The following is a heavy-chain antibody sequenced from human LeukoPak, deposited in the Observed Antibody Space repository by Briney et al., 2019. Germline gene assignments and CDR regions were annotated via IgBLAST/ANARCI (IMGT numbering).Heavy chain of an antibody. CDR1: GGSVSSGSYY. D-gene: IGHD3-10*01. CDR3: AQRMVRGVIGH. J-gene: IGHJ3*01. CDR2: IYYSGST. V-gene: IGHV4-61*01. Sequence: SETLSLTCTVSGGSVSSGSYYWSWIRQPPGKGLEWIGYIYYSGSTNYNPSLKSRVTTSVDTSKNQFSLKLSSVTAADTAVYYCAQRMVRGVIGHWGQGTMVTVSS.